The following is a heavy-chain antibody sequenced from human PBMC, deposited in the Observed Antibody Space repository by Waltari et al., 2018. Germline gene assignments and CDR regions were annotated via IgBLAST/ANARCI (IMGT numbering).Heavy chain of an antibody. CDR1: TFNNYW. V-gene: IGHV3-7*01. Sequence: TFNNYWMSWVRQAPGKGLEWVANIKEDGSDKHYVESVKGRFTISRDNAKNSLYLQMNSLRAEDTAVYYCARDAMRDGDFDYWGQGALVTVSS. CDR2: IKEDGSDK. D-gene: IGHD3-3*01. CDR3: ARDAMRDGDFDY. J-gene: IGHJ4*02.